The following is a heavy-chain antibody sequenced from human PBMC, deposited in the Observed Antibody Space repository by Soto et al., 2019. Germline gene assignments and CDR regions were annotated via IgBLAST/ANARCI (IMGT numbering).Heavy chain of an antibody. Sequence: PSETLSLTCTVSGGSISSGGYYWNWIRQHPGKGLEWIGYIYYSGSTYYNPSLKSRVTISVDTSKNQFSLKLSSVTAADTAVYYCARDGTDGYYYYGMDVWGQGTTVTVS. V-gene: IGHV4-31*03. J-gene: IGHJ6*02. CDR1: GGSISSGGYY. CDR3: ARDGTDGYYYYGMDV. CDR2: IYYSGST.